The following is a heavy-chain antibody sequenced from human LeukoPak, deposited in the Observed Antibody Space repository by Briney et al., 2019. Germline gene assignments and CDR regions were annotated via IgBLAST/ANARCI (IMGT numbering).Heavy chain of an antibody. D-gene: IGHD3-16*01. Sequence: GGSLRLSCAASGFTFNRHWMSWVRQAPGKGLDWVATINQDGSVKHYVDSVKGRFFISRDNAKNSLSLQMSSLRAEDTAMYYCARLLGESTIYDLWGQGTPVTVSS. V-gene: IGHV3-7*01. J-gene: IGHJ5*02. CDR3: ARLLGESTIYDL. CDR1: GFTFNRHW. CDR2: INQDGSVK.